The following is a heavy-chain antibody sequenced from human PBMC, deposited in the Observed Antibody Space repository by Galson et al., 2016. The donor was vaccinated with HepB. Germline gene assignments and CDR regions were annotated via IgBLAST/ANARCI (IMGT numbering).Heavy chain of an antibody. V-gene: IGHV1-69*13. Sequence: SVKVSCKASGGPISGYGISWVRQAPGQGLEWMGGIIPVFGTAHSAQKFRGRVTFTADESTNTVYMELRSLKFEDTAVYYCARDFLGARGWFDPWGQGTLVTVSS. CDR1: GGPISGYG. CDR3: ARDFLGARGWFDP. J-gene: IGHJ5*02. CDR2: IIPVFGTA. D-gene: IGHD1-26*01.